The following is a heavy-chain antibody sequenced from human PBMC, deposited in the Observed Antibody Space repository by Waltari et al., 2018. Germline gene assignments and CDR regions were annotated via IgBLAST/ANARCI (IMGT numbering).Heavy chain of an antibody. V-gene: IGHV2-5*01. CDR2: IYWNDDK. Sequence: QITLKESGPTLVKPTQPLTLTCTFSGFSLSPSGVGVGWIRHPPGKALEWLALIYWNDDKRYSPSLKSRLTITKDTSKNQVVLTMTNMDPVDTATYYCAHTASRAPPRGDYVHYWGQGTLVTVSS. CDR1: GFSLSPSGVG. J-gene: IGHJ4*02. D-gene: IGHD4-17*01. CDR3: AHTASRAPPRGDYVHY.